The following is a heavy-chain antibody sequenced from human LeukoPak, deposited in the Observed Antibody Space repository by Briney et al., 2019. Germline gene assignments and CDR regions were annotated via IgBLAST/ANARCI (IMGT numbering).Heavy chain of an antibody. V-gene: IGHV3-21*01. CDR2: IGTSGSYI. CDR1: GFTFNTYG. D-gene: IGHD1-26*01. Sequence: GGSLRLSCAASGFTFNTYGMNWVRQAPGEGREWVSSIGTSGSYIFYTDSVKGRFTISRDNAKNSMYLQMNSLRAEDTAVYYCAKEGGVYSTPYYMDVWGKGTTVTVSS. J-gene: IGHJ6*03. CDR3: AKEGGVYSTPYYMDV.